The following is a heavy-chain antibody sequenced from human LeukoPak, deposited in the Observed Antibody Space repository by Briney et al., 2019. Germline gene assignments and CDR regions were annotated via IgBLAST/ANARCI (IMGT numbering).Heavy chain of an antibody. CDR3: ARAGNGDTANFDY. D-gene: IGHD5-18*01. V-gene: IGHV3-64*01. J-gene: IGHJ4*02. CDR2: ISGNGGTT. Sequence: GGSLRLSCAASGFTFSSYAMHWVRQAPGKGLKYVSAISGNGGTTYYANSVKGRFTISRDNSKNTLYLQMGSLRAEDMAVYYCARAGNGDTANFDYWGQGTLVTVSS. CDR1: GFTFSSYA.